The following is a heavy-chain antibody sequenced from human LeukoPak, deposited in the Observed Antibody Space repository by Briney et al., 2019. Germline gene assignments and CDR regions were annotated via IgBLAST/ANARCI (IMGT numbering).Heavy chain of an antibody. CDR2: TSSDAGT. Sequence: AGGSLRLSCAAFGFPLSSYAMSWVRQAPGKGLEWVSATSSDAGTSHTDSVRGRFTISSDNSKNTLYLQMNSLRVEHAAVYYCARAPVTSCRGAYCYPFDYWGQGTLVTVSS. CDR3: ARAPVTSCRGAYCYPFDY. J-gene: IGHJ4*02. V-gene: IGHV3-23*01. CDR1: GFPLSSYA. D-gene: IGHD2-21*01.